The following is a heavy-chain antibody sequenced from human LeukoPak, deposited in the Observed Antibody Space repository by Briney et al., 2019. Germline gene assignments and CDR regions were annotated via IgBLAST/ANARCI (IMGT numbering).Heavy chain of an antibody. CDR1: GYSFTSNY. J-gene: IGHJ4*02. CDR2: IYPRDGST. Sequence: GASVNVSCTAPGYSFTSNYIHWVRQAPGQGLEWMGMIYPRDGSTSYAQKFQGRVTVTRDTSTSTVHMELSGLRSEDTAVYYCARDQEAFDYWGQGTLVTVSS. CDR3: ARDQEAFDY. V-gene: IGHV1-46*01.